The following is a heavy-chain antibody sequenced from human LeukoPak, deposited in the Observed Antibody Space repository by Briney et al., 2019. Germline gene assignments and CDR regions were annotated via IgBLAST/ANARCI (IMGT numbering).Heavy chain of an antibody. V-gene: IGHV4-59*01. J-gene: IGHJ5*02. CDR3: ARVASYGENWFDP. CDR1: GGSISSYY. D-gene: IGHD3-10*01. Sequence: SETLSLTCTVSGGSISSYYCSWIRQPPGKGLEWIGYIYYSGSTNYNPSLKSRVTISVDTSKNQFSLKLSSVTAADTAVYYCARVASYGENWFDPWGQGTLVTVSS. CDR2: IYYSGST.